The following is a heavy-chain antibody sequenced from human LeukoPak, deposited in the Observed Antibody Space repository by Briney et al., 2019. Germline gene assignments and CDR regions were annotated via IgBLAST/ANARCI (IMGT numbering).Heavy chain of an antibody. CDR1: GGSISSSTYY. V-gene: IGHV4-61*05. D-gene: IGHD3-3*01. CDR3: ARGRFLDAFDI. Sequence: SETLSLTCNVSGGSISSSTYYWGWIRQPPGKGLEWIGYIYYSGSTKYKPSLKSRVTISVDTSKNQFSLKLSSVTAADTAVYYCARGRFLDAFDIWGQGTMVTVSS. J-gene: IGHJ3*02. CDR2: IYYSGST.